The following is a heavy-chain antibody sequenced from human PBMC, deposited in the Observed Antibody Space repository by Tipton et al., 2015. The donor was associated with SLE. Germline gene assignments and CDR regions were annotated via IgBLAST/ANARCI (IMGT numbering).Heavy chain of an antibody. V-gene: IGHV4-59*01. J-gene: IGHJ4*02. D-gene: IGHD5-24*01. Sequence: LRLSCTVSGGSISSYYWSWIRQPPGKGLEWIGYIYYNGSTNYNPSLKSRVTISVDTSKNQFSLKLSSVTAADTAVYYCARDTGGEMATDWGQGTLVTVSS. CDR3: ARDTGGEMATD. CDR2: IYYNGST. CDR1: GGSISSYY.